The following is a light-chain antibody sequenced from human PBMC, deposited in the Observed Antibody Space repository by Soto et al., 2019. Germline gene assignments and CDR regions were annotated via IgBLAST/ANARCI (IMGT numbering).Light chain of an antibody. CDR1: QSVSSN. J-gene: IGKJ1*01. V-gene: IGKV3-15*01. Sequence: EIVLTQSPATLSLSPGERATLSRRASQSVSSNLAWYQQKPGQAPRLLIYGASTRAAGIPARFSGSGSGTEFTLTISSLQPEDFAVYYCQQYNNWLTFGQGTKVDIK. CDR2: GAS. CDR3: QQYNNWLT.